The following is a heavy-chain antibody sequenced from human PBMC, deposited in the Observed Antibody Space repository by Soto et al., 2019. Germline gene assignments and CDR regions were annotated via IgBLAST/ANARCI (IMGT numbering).Heavy chain of an antibody. Sequence: ASVKVSCKASGYTFTSYGISWVRQAPGQGLEWMGWISAYNGNTNYAQKLQGRVTMTTDTSTSTAYMELRSLRSDDTAVYYCARDLRLRYNWTYVGYWGQGTLVTVYS. CDR3: ARDLRLRYNWTYVGY. D-gene: IGHD1-20*01. CDR1: GYTFTSYG. V-gene: IGHV1-18*01. J-gene: IGHJ4*02. CDR2: ISAYNGNT.